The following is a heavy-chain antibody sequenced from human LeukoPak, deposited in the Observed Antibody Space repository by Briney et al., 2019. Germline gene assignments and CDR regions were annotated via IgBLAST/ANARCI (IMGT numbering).Heavy chain of an antibody. CDR2: IYPGDSDT. V-gene: IGHV5-51*01. CDR1: GYSFTSYW. D-gene: IGHD5-18*01. J-gene: IGHJ6*02. CDR3: ARPRPGLYSSNPASWGMDV. Sequence: GESLKISCKGSGYSFTSYWIGWVRQMPGKGLEWMGIIYPGDSDTRYSPSFQGQVTISADKSISTAYLQWSSLKASDTAMYYCARPRPGLYSSNPASWGMDVWGQGTTVTVSS.